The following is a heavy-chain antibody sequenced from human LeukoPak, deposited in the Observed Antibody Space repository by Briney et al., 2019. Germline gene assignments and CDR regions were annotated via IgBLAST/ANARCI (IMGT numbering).Heavy chain of an antibody. J-gene: IGHJ4*02. CDR3: AREEYQVLLD. CDR1: GFTFSSYE. V-gene: IGHV3-7*01. Sequence: GGSLRLSCAASGFTFSSYEMNWVRQAPGKGLEWVANIKQDGSEKYYMDSVVGRFTISRDNARNSMYLQMNSLRAEETAVYYCAREEYQVLLDWGQGILVTVAS. CDR2: IKQDGSEK. D-gene: IGHD2-15*01.